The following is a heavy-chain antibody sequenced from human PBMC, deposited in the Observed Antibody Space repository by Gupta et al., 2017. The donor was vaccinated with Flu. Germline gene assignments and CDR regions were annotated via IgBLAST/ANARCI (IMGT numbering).Heavy chain of an antibody. CDR2: ISYDGGSE. V-gene: IGHV3-30*18. D-gene: IGHD1-26*01. CDR1: GFSFSDYA. CDR3: AKSLGRWELLLGQDFDY. J-gene: IGHJ4*02. Sequence: QVQLVESGGGEVQPGRSLRLSCVASGFSFSDYAMHWVRQAPGKGLEWVAFISYDGGSEYYADSVKGRFTISRDNSKNTLFPQMNSLRAEDTAVYYCAKSLGRWELLLGQDFDYWGQGTLVTVSS.